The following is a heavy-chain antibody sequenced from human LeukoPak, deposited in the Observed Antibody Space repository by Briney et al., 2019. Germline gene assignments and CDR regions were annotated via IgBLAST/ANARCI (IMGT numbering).Heavy chain of an antibody. V-gene: IGHV3-11*04. CDR1: GFTFSDYY. J-gene: IGHJ4*02. CDR2: ISSSGSTV. CDR3: AREDIVVVPAAMES. D-gene: IGHD2-2*01. Sequence: GGSLRLSCAASGFTFSDYYMSWIRQAPGKGLEWVSYISSSGSTVYYADSVKGRFTISRDNAKNSLYLQMNSLRAEDTAVYYCAREDIVVVPAAMESWGQGTLVTVSS.